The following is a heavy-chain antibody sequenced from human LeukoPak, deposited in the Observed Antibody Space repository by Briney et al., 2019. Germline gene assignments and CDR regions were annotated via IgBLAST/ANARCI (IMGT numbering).Heavy chain of an antibody. CDR1: GGSISSYY. J-gene: IGHJ5*02. V-gene: IGHV4-59*08. Sequence: SETLSLTCTVSGGSISSYYWSSIRQPPGKGLEWIGYIYYSGSTNYNPSLKSRVTISVDTSKNQFSLKLTSVTAADTAVYYCARRNIVVVPAAPTADNWFDPWGQGTLVTVSS. CDR2: IYYSGST. CDR3: ARRNIVVVPAAPTADNWFDP. D-gene: IGHD2-2*01.